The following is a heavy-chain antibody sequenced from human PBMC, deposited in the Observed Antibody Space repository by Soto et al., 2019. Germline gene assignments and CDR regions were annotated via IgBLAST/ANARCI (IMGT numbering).Heavy chain of an antibody. CDR1: GFTFSIYA. J-gene: IGHJ5*02. CDR2: ISGSGGST. CDR3: AKDSQKDRSRFWFDP. V-gene: IGHV3-23*01. Sequence: GGSLRLSCAASGFTFSIYAMSWVRQAPGKGLEWVSAISGSGGSTYYADSVKGRFTISRDNSKNTLYLQMNSLRAEDTAVYYCAKDSQKDRSRFWFDPWGQGTLVTVSS.